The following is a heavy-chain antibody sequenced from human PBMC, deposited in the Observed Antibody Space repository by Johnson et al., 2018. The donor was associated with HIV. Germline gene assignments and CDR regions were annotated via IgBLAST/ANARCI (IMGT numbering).Heavy chain of an antibody. CDR3: TTDWEYYYGSGKLDAFDM. CDR1: GFILSNAW. D-gene: IGHD3-10*01. CDR2: IRSKTDGGTT. J-gene: IGHJ3*02. Sequence: VQLVESGGGLVKPGGSLRLFCAASGFILSNAWMSWVRQGPGKGLEWVGRIRSKTDGGTTDYGAPVKGRFTISRDDSKDTVYLHMNSLKVDDTAVYYCTTDWEYYYGSGKLDAFDMWGQGTMVTVSS. V-gene: IGHV3-15*01.